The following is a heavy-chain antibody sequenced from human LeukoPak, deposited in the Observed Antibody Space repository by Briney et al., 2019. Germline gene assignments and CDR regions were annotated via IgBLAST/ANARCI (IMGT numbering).Heavy chain of an antibody. CDR1: GFTFSSYA. Sequence: PGGSLRLSCVASGFTFSSYAINWVRQAPGKGLEWVSGTSGSGGRTYYADSVKGRFTISRDNSKNTLYLQMNSLRAEDTAVYYCARVLDTAMVLSPYYYYGMDVWGQGTTVTVSS. CDR3: ARVLDTAMVLSPYYYYGMDV. CDR2: TSGSGGRT. J-gene: IGHJ6*02. V-gene: IGHV3-23*01. D-gene: IGHD5-18*01.